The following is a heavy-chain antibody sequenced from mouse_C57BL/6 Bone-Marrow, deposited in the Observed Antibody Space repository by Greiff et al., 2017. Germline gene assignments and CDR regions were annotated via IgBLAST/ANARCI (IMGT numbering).Heavy chain of an antibody. J-gene: IGHJ3*01. CDR1: GYTFTSYG. CDR2: IYPRSGNT. V-gene: IGHV1-81*01. CDR3: ARRRWFAY. Sequence: QVQLQQSGAELARPGASVKLSCKASGYTFTSYGISWVKQRTGQGLEWIGGIYPRSGNTYYNEKFKGEATLTADTSSSTAYMELRSLTSEDSAVSYYARRRWFAYWGQGTMVTVSA.